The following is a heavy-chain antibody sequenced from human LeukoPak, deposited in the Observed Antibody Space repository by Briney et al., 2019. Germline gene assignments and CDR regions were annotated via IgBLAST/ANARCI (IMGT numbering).Heavy chain of an antibody. Sequence: MSGGSLRLSCAATAFTFSNYYMTWIRQAPGKGLEWVSFISSSSSYTNYADSVKGRLTISRDNTKNSLYLQMNSLRAEDPAVYYCTREGEYSGSYCDYWGRGPRATVSS. CDR1: AFTFSNYY. V-gene: IGHV3-11*05. J-gene: IGHJ4*02. CDR3: TREGEYSGSYCDY. CDR2: ISSSSSYT. D-gene: IGHD1-26*01.